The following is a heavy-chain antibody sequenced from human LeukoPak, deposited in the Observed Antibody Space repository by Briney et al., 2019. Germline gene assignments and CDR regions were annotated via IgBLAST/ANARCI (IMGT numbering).Heavy chain of an antibody. CDR2: ISYDGSNK. CDR1: GNYW. Sequence: GGSLRLSCAASGNYWMHWVRQAPGKGLEWVAVISYDGSNKYYADSVKGRFTISRDNSKNTLYLQMNSLRAEDTAVYYCARDHGVVPAGVGGDYWGQGTLVTVSS. CDR3: ARDHGVVPAGVGGDY. J-gene: IGHJ4*02. V-gene: IGHV3-30*03. D-gene: IGHD2-2*01.